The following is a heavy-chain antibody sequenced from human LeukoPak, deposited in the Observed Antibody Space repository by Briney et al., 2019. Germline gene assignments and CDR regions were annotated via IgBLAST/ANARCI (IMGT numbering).Heavy chain of an antibody. J-gene: IGHJ4*02. CDR3: ARERGYTYSFDY. D-gene: IGHD5-24*01. CDR1: GFTFSSYT. Sequence: GGSLRLSCAASGFTFSSYTMSWVRQAPGKGLEWVSYISNSGSATYHAGSVKGRFTISRDNAKNSLYLQLNSLRVEDTAVYYCARERGYTYSFDYWGQGTLVTVSS. V-gene: IGHV3-48*01. CDR2: ISNSGSAT.